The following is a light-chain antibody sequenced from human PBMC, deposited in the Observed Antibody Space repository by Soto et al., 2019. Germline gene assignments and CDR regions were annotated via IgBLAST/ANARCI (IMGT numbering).Light chain of an antibody. CDR1: HSLNTD. CDR3: HQYAYQQT. Sequence: EILMTQSPASLSVSPGETATLYCRASHSLNTDLAWYQQKPGQAPRLLLYGASTRATGVPPRFSGGGSGTEFTLTISSLQSEDFAVYYCHQYAYQQTFGQGTKVDIK. J-gene: IGKJ1*01. V-gene: IGKV3-15*01. CDR2: GAS.